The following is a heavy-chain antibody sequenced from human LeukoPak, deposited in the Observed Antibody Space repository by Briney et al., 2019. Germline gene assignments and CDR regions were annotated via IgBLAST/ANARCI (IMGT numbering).Heavy chain of an antibody. CDR1: GFSFSSLW. CDR3: AREVVATASAFDC. J-gene: IGHJ4*02. D-gene: IGHD2-21*01. Sequence: GGSLRLSCTASGFSFSSLWMSWVRQARGKGLEWVAKIKDDGSVKNHVDSLKGRFSISRDNARNSLYLQISSLRAEDTAVYYCAREVVATASAFDCWGQGTLVTVSS. V-gene: IGHV3-7*03. CDR2: IKDDGSVK.